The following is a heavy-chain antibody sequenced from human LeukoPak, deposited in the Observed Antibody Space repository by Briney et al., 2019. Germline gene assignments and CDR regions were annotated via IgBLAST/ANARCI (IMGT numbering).Heavy chain of an antibody. Sequence: GGSLRLSCAASGFTFSRNGMTWVRQAPGKGLEWVSAISGSGGNTYYADSVKGRFTISRDNSKNTLYLQMNGLRAEDTAVYYCAKDRRAGSYDYWGQGTLVTVSS. V-gene: IGHV3-23*01. CDR1: GFTFSRNG. D-gene: IGHD3-10*01. J-gene: IGHJ4*02. CDR2: ISGSGGNT. CDR3: AKDRRAGSYDY.